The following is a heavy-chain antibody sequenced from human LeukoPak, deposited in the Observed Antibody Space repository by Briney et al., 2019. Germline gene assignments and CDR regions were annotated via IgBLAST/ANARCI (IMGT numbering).Heavy chain of an antibody. Sequence: SETLSLTCAVYGGSFSGCYWSWIRQPPGKGLEWIGEINHSGSTNYNPSLKSRVTISVDTSKNQFSLKLSSVTAADTAVYYCARGVLGGLRYFDWSQRDWFDPWGQGTLVTVSS. CDR2: INHSGST. J-gene: IGHJ5*02. V-gene: IGHV4-34*01. CDR3: ARGVLGGLRYFDWSQRDWFDP. D-gene: IGHD3-9*01. CDR1: GGSFSGCY.